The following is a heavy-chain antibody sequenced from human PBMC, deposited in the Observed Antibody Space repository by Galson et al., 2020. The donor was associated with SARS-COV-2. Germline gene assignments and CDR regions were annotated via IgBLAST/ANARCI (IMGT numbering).Heavy chain of an antibody. Sequence: ASVKVSCKASGYTFTNYYIHWVRQAPGQGLEWMGIFNPRWEYSTLNPSPGGTTYAQTFQGRVTMTRDTSTSTVYMELSSLRSEDTAMYFCARDHGSGWYPFSWGQGTLVTVSS. D-gene: IGHD6-19*01. CDR3: ARDHGSGWYPFS. V-gene: IGHV1-46*01. CDR2: FNPRWEYSTLNPSPGGT. J-gene: IGHJ5*02. CDR1: GYTFTNYY.